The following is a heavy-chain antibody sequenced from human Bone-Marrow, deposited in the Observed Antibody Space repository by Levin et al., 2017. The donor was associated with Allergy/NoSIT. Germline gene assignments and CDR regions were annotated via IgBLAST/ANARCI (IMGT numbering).Heavy chain of an antibody. J-gene: IGHJ5*02. CDR2: ITSSGTYI. V-gene: IGHV3-21*01. CDR1: GFTFSSYS. CDR3: ARGLEYSGLP. Sequence: GGSLRLSCAASGFTFSSYSMNWVRQAPGKGLDWVSSITSSGTYIYYADSVKGRFTISRDNAKNSLFLQMNSLTAADTAVYYCARGLEYSGLPWGQGALVTGSS. D-gene: IGHD5-12*01.